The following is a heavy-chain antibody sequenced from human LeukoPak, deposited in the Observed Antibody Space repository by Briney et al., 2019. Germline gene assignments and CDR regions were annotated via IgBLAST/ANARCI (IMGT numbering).Heavy chain of an antibody. CDR1: GFTFSTYX. CDR2: ISSRSSTI. J-gene: IGHJ6*02. V-gene: IGHV3-48*01. D-gene: IGHD5-18*01. Sequence: GGSLRLSCAASGFTFSTYXXXXXXXXXXXXXXXXXYISSRSSTIYYVDSVKGRFTISRDNAKNSLYLQMNSLRAEDTAVYYCARDLDTYYGMDVWGQGTTVTVSS. CDR3: ARDLDTYYGMDV.